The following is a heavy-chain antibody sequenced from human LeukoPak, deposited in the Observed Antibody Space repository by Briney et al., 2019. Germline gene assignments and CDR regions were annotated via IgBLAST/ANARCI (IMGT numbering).Heavy chain of an antibody. CDR3: ARVGYGDHFDY. V-gene: IGHV4-59*08. CDR1: GDSISGYH. CDR2: ILYSGST. Sequence: PSGTLSLTCTVSGDSISGYHWSWVRQSPVKGLEFIGYILYSGSTNYNPSLKSRVTISVDTSKNQFSLRLSSVTAADTAVYYCARVGYGDHFDYWGQGTLVTVSS. J-gene: IGHJ4*02. D-gene: IGHD4-17*01.